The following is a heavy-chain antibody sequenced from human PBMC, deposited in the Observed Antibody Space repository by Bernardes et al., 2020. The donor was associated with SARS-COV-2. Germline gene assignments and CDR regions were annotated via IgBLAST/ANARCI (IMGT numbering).Heavy chain of an antibody. CDR2: TSAYHGNI. CDR3: ARESTPGLRAIGY. J-gene: IGHJ4*02. Sequence: ASVKVSCKASGYSFSSYGIIWVRQAPGQGREWVGWTSAYHGNIEYAQKFQGRVTMTTDTSANTGYMDLRSLRSDDTAVYYCARESTPGLRAIGYWGQGTLVTVSS. CDR1: GYSFSSYG. D-gene: IGHD3-16*01. V-gene: IGHV1-18*01.